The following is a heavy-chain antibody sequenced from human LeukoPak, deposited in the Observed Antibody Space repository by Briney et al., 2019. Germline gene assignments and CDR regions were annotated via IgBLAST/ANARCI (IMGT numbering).Heavy chain of an antibody. CDR3: ATARSGGRPYYYYGMDV. CDR2: ISSSGSTI. J-gene: IGHJ6*02. V-gene: IGHV3-11*01. Sequence: GGSLRLSCAASGFTFSDYYMSWIRQAPGKGLEWVSYISSSGSTIYYADSVKGRFTISRDNAKNSLYLQMNSLRAEDTAVYYCATARSGGRPYYYYGMDVWGQGTTVTVSS. D-gene: IGHD2-15*01. CDR1: GFTFSDYY.